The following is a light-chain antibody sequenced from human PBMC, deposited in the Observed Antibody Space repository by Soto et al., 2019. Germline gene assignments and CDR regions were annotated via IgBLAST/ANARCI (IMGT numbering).Light chain of an antibody. Sequence: EIVLTQSPGTLSLSPGERATLFCRASQSVTSYLAWYQQKPGQAPRLLIYDASNRATGIPARFSGSGSGTDFTLTISSLEPEDFAVYYCQQRSNWPLTFGPGTKVDIK. CDR1: QSVTSY. J-gene: IGKJ3*01. CDR2: DAS. CDR3: QQRSNWPLT. V-gene: IGKV3-11*01.